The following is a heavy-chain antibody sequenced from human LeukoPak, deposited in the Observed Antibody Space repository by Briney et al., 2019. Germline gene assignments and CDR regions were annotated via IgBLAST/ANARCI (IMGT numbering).Heavy chain of an antibody. V-gene: IGHV3-23*01. J-gene: IGHJ4*02. CDR1: GFTFPSYA. CDR3: AKNEGSSSARRFDY. Sequence: GGSLRLSCAASGFTFPSYAMSWVRQAPGKGLECVSGIGAGGENTDYADSVKGRLTISRDNSKNTLYLQVNSLRAEDTAAYYCAKNEGSSSARRFDYWGQGTLVTVSS. CDR2: IGAGGENT. D-gene: IGHD6-19*01.